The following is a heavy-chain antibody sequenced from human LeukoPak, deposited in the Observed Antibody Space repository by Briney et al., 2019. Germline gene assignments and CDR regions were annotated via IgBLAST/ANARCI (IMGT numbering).Heavy chain of an antibody. Sequence: GGSLRLSCAASGFTFNTYGMHWVRQAPGKGLEWVSYISTSSSTIYYADSVKGRFTISRDNAKNSLYLQMNSLRDEDTAVYYCERDYRSSSDWKVDYRGQGTLVTVSS. D-gene: IGHD3-22*01. CDR2: ISTSSSTI. CDR3: ERDYRSSSDWKVDY. CDR1: GFTFNTYG. V-gene: IGHV3-48*02. J-gene: IGHJ4*02.